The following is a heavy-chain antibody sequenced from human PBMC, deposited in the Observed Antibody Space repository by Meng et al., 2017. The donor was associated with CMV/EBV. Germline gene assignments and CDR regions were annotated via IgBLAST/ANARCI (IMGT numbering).Heavy chain of an antibody. CDR2: IKQDGSEK. J-gene: IGHJ4*02. Sequence: GGSLRLSCAASGFTFSSYWMSWVRQAPGKGLEWVANIKQDGSEKYYVDSVKGRFTISRDNAKNSLYLQMNSLRAEDTAVYYCARVSDYGDYADVFDYWDQGTLVTVSS. D-gene: IGHD4-17*01. CDR1: GFTFSSYW. V-gene: IGHV3-7*01. CDR3: ARVSDYGDYADVFDY.